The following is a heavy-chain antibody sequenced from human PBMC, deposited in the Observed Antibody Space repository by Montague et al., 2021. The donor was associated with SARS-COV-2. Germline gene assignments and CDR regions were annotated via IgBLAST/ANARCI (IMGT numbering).Heavy chain of an antibody. Sequence: SLRLSCAASGFTFSSYDMHWVRQAPGKGLEWMSFICDDGSNKYYADSVKGRFTISRDNSKNTLYLQMNSLRAEDTAVYYCARDRVIAVAGTLYYFDYWGQGTLVTVSS. CDR1: GFTFSSYD. J-gene: IGHJ4*02. V-gene: IGHV3-33*01. D-gene: IGHD6-19*01. CDR2: ICDDGSNK. CDR3: ARDRVIAVAGTLYYFDY.